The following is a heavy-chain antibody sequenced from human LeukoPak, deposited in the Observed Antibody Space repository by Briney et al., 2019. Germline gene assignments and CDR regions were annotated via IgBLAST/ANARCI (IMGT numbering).Heavy chain of an antibody. CDR1: GGSISSSSYY. CDR2: IYYSGST. Sequence: PSETLSLTCTVSGGSISSSSYYWGWIRQPPGKGLEWIGSIYYSGSTYYNPSLKSRVTISVDTSKNQFSLKLSSVTAADTAVYYCARETCGGDCRYSLGFIYWGQGTLVTVSS. J-gene: IGHJ4*02. V-gene: IGHV4-39*02. CDR3: ARETCGGDCRYSLGFIY. D-gene: IGHD2-21*02.